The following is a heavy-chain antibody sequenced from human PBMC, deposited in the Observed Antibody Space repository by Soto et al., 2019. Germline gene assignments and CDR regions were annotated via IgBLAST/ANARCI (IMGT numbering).Heavy chain of an antibody. CDR2: ISYDGSNK. Sequence: QVQLVESGGGVVQPGRSLRLSCAASGFTFSSYGMHWVRQAPGKGLEWVAVISYDGSNKYYADSVKGRFTISRDNSKNALYRQMNSLRAEDTAVYYCAKPVWGSYPSPFDYWGQGTLVTVSS. CDR3: AKPVWGSYPSPFDY. V-gene: IGHV3-30*18. D-gene: IGHD3-16*01. CDR1: GFTFSSYG. J-gene: IGHJ4*02.